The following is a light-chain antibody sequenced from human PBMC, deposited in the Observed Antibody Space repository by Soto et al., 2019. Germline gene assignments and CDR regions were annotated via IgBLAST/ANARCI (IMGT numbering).Light chain of an antibody. CDR2: GNS. CDR3: QSYDSSLRGGV. J-gene: IGLJ3*02. CDR1: SSKIGAGYD. Sequence: QSVLTQPPSVSGAPGQRVTISCTGSSSKIGAGYDVHWYQQLPGTAPKLLIYGNSNRPSGVPDRFSGSKSGTSASLAITGLQAEDEADYYCQSYDSSLRGGVFGAGTKRTVL. V-gene: IGLV1-40*01.